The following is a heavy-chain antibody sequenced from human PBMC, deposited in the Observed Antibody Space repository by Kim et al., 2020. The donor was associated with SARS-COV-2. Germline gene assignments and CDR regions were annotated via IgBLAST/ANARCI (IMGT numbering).Heavy chain of an antibody. D-gene: IGHD5-18*01. J-gene: IGHJ5*02. Sequence: GGSLRLSCAVSGFNFNAYYMGWLRQAPGKGLEWVSYLSTSGDIIHYADSVKGRFTISRDNVKNSLYLQMDSLRAEDTAIYYCARETRYTFEPWGQGTLVTVAS. CDR2: LSTSGDII. CDR3: ARETRYTFEP. CDR1: GFNFNAYY. V-gene: IGHV3-11*01.